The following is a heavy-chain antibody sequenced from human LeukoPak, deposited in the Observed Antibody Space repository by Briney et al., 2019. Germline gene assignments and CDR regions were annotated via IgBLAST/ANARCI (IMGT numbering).Heavy chain of an antibody. D-gene: IGHD6-13*01. CDR3: ARGTLKYSSSPFDY. V-gene: IGHV4-4*07. CDR2: IYTNGST. J-gene: IGHJ4*02. CDR1: GGSISSYY. Sequence: SETLSLTCTVSGGSISSYYWSWIRQPAGKGLEWIGRIYTNGSTNYNPSLKSRVTMSVDTSKNQFSLKLSSVTAADTAVYYCARGTLKYSSSPFDYWGQGTLVTVSS.